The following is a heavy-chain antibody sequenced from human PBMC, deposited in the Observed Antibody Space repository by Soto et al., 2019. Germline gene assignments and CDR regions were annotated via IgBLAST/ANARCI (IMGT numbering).Heavy chain of an antibody. D-gene: IGHD1-26*01. CDR2: TYYRSKWYN. CDR3: ARGEQYSGRIFDY. Sequence: QVQLQQSGPGLVKPSQTLSVTCGISGVSVSSNSAAWNWLRQSPSRGLEWLGRTYYRSKWYNDYAVSVESRITINPDTSKNHFSLQLNFLTPEDTAGYFCARGEQYSGRIFDYWGQGTLVTVSS. V-gene: IGHV6-1*01. J-gene: IGHJ4*02. CDR1: GVSVSSNSAA.